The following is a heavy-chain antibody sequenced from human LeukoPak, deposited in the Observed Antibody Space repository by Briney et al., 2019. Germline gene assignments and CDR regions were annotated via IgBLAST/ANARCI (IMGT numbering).Heavy chain of an antibody. CDR1: GFTFSSYA. V-gene: IGHV3-23*01. D-gene: IGHD3-22*01. CDR3: ARGEYYYDSSGYYRGFDY. Sequence: PGGSLRLSCAASGFTFSSYAMSWVRQAPGKGLEWVSTISDSGGSTYYAGSVKGRFTISRDNSKNTLHLQMNSLRAEDTAVYYCARGEYYYDSSGYYRGFDYWGQGTLVTVSS. J-gene: IGHJ4*02. CDR2: ISDSGGST.